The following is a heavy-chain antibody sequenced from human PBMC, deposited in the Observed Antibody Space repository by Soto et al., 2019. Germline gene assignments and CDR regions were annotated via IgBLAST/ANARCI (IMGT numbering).Heavy chain of an antibody. J-gene: IGHJ6*03. CDR1: GSSFTNYG. D-gene: IGHD6-19*01. V-gene: IGHV1-18*01. Sequence: QDQLVQSGVEVKKPGASVKVSCKASGSSFTNYGITWVRQAPGQGFEWMGWISAYNGNTNYAQKFQGRVTMTTDASTSKAYLELRSLRSVDTAVYYCARDRGVAPPVAGNTHYYYDMDVWGKGTTVTVSS. CDR3: ARDRGVAPPVAGNTHYYYDMDV. CDR2: ISAYNGNT.